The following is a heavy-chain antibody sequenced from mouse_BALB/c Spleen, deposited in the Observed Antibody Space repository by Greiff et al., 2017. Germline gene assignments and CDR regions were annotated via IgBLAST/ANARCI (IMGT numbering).Heavy chain of an antibody. CDR3: ARLRGIYAMDY. CDR1: GYSFTGYF. Sequence: EVKLQESGPELVKPGASVKISCKASGYSFTGYFMNWVMQSHGKSLEWIGRINPYNGDTFYNQKFKGKATLTVDKSSSTAHMELRSLASEDSAVYYCARLRGIYAMDYWGQGTSVTVSS. CDR2: INPYNGDT. V-gene: IGHV1-20*02. J-gene: IGHJ4*01.